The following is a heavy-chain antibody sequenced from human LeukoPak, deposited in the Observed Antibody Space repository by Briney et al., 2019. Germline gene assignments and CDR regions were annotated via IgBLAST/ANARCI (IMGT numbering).Heavy chain of an antibody. Sequence: ASVKVSCKASGGTFSSYAISWVRQAPGQGLEWMGGIIPIFGTANYAQKFQGRVTITADKSTSTAYMELSSLRSEDTAVYYCAREYRRDGYNFGYWGQGTLVTVSS. CDR1: GGTFSSYA. V-gene: IGHV1-69*06. D-gene: IGHD5-24*01. CDR3: AREYRRDGYNFGY. CDR2: IIPIFGTA. J-gene: IGHJ4*02.